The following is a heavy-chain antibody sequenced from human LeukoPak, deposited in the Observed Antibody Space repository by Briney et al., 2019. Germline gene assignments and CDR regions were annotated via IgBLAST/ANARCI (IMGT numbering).Heavy chain of an antibody. CDR1: GFTFSSYS. Sequence: HPGGSLRLSCAASGFTFSSYSMTWVRQAPGKGLEWVSYIRSSSSTIYYADSVKGRFTISRDNAKNSLYLQMNSLRAEDTAVYYCARDGYSSSCPKDWGQGTLVTVSS. CDR3: ARDGYSSSCPKD. J-gene: IGHJ4*02. V-gene: IGHV3-48*01. CDR2: IRSSSSTI. D-gene: IGHD6-13*01.